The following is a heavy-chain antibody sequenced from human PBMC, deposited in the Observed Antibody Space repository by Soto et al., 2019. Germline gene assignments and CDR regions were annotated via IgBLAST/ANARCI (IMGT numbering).Heavy chain of an antibody. V-gene: IGHV1-8*01. Sequence: GASVKVSCKASGYTFTSYDINWVRQATGQGLEWMGWMNPNSGNTGYAQKFQGRVTMTRDTSISTAYMELSSLRSEDTAVYYCARGRINEPPYGSSSVSYYYYGMDVWGQGTTVTVSS. CDR1: GYTFTSYD. D-gene: IGHD6-6*01. CDR2: MNPNSGNT. CDR3: ARGRINEPPYGSSSVSYYYYGMDV. J-gene: IGHJ6*02.